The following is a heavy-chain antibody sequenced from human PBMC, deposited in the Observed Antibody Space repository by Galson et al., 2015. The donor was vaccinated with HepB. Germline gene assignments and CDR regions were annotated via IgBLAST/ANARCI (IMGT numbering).Heavy chain of an antibody. J-gene: IGHJ4*02. CDR2: ISAYNGNT. Sequence: SVKVSCKASGYTFTSYSISWVRQAPGQGLEWMGWISAYNGNTNYAQKLQGRVTMTTDTSTSTAYMELRSLRSDDTAVYYCARDPRFLEWLYLGLGYWGQGTLVTVSS. V-gene: IGHV1-18*01. CDR1: GYTFTSYS. CDR3: ARDPRFLEWLYLGLGY. D-gene: IGHD3-3*01.